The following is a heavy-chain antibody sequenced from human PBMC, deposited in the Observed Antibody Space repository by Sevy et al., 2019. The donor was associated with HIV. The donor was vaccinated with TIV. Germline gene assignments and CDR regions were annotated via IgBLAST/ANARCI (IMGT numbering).Heavy chain of an antibody. CDR2: IKSKAYGGTT. V-gene: IGHV3-49*04. CDR1: GFIFGDYC. D-gene: IGHD1-26*01. CDR3: TRWSGSQSIFDY. Sequence: GGSLRLSCTASGFIFGDYCMSWVRQAPGKGLEWISFIKSKAYGGTTGNAASVKGRFTISRDDSKSIAYLQMNNLQTEDTAVYFCTRWSGSQSIFDYWGRGALVTVSS. J-gene: IGHJ4*02.